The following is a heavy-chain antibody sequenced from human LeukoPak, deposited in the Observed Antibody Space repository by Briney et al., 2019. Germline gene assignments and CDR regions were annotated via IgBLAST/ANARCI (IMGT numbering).Heavy chain of an antibody. CDR2: IYHSGRT. J-gene: IGHJ4*02. D-gene: IGHD3-22*01. V-gene: IGHV4-39*01. CDR3: ARQGGYYDSSGAHGPFDY. Sequence: SETLSLTCTVSAGSISSSSYYWGWIRQPPGKGLEWIGSIYHSGRTYYNPSLKSRVTMSVDTSKNQFSLTLSSVTAADTAVYYCARQGGYYDSSGAHGPFDYWGQGTLVTVSS. CDR1: AGSISSSSYY.